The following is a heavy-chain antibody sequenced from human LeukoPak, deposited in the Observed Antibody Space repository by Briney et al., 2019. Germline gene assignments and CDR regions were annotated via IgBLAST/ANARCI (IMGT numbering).Heavy chain of an antibody. Sequence: PSETLSLTCTVSGGSISSSSYYWGWIRQPPGKGLEWIGSIYYSGSTYYNPSPKSRVTISVDTSKNQFSLKLSSVTAADTAVYYCARQIAAAVDYWGQGTLVTVSS. D-gene: IGHD6-13*01. CDR1: GGSISSSSYY. CDR3: ARQIAAAVDY. J-gene: IGHJ4*02. V-gene: IGHV4-39*01. CDR2: IYYSGST.